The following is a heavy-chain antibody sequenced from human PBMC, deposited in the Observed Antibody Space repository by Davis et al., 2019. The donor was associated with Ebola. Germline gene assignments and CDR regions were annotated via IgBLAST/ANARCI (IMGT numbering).Heavy chain of an antibody. Sequence: GESLKISCAASGFTFSSYGMHWVRQAPGKGLEWVAVIWYDGSNKYYADSVKGRFTISRDNSKNTLYLQMNSLRAEDTAVYYCARERITMIVVASEIDYWGQGTLVTVSS. J-gene: IGHJ4*02. CDR3: ARERITMIVVASEIDY. CDR2: IWYDGSNK. CDR1: GFTFSSYG. V-gene: IGHV3-33*01. D-gene: IGHD3-22*01.